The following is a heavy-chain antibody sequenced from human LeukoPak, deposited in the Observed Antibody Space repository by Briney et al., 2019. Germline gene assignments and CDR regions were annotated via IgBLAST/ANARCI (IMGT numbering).Heavy chain of an antibody. V-gene: IGHV3-23*01. CDR1: GFTFISYA. Sequence: GGSLRLSCAASGFTFISYAMSWVRQAPGKGLEWVSAISDSGGRTYYADSVKGRFTISRDNSRNTLYLQMNSLRAEDTAVYYCAKDNHYYDSSGYYGPFDYWGQGTLVTVSS. CDR2: ISDSGGRT. CDR3: AKDNHYYDSSGYYGPFDY. D-gene: IGHD3-22*01. J-gene: IGHJ4*02.